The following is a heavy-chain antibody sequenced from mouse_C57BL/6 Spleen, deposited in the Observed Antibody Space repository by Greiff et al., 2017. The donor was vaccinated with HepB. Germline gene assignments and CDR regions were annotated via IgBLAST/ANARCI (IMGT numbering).Heavy chain of an antibody. CDR1: GYTFTSYW. CDR2: INPSNGGT. D-gene: IGHD2-1*01. V-gene: IGHV1-53*01. Sequence: VKLQQPGTELVKPGASVKLSCKASGYTFTSYWMHWVKQRPGQGLEWIGNINPSNGGTNYNEKFKSKATLTVDKSSSTAYMQLSSLTSEDSAVYYCAREWNDGKPYATDHWAQGTPATVSS. CDR3: AREWNDGKPYATDH. J-gene: IGHJ4*01.